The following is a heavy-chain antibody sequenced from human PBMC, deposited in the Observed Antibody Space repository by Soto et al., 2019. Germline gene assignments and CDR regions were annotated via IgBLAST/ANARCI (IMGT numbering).Heavy chain of an antibody. D-gene: IGHD3-3*01. J-gene: IGHJ6*02. CDR1: GYTFTSYD. CDR2: MNPNSGNT. V-gene: IGHV1-8*01. CDR3: AITYDFWSGYYLVRDV. Sequence: ASVKVSCKASGYTFTSYDINWVRQATGQGLEWMGWMNPNSGNTGYAQKFQGRVTMTRNTSISTAYMELSSLRSEDTAVYYCAITYDFWSGYYLVRDVWGRGTTVTVSS.